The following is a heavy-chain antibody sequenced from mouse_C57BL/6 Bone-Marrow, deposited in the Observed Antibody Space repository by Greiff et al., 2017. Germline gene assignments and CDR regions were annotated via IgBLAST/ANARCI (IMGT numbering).Heavy chain of an antibody. CDR1: GFTFSDYG. J-gene: IGHJ1*03. Sequence: EVQVVESGGGLVKPGASLKLSCAASGFTFSDYGMHWVRQAPEKGLEWVAYISRGSSTIYYAGTVKGRFTISRDKASNTLFLQMTSLRSEDTAMYYCARIRRYFDGWGTGTTLTVSS. CDR3: ARIRRYFDG. V-gene: IGHV5-17*01. CDR2: ISRGSSTI.